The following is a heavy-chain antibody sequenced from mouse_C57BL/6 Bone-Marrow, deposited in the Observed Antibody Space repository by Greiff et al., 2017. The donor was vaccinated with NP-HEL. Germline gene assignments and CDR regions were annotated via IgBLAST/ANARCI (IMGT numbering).Heavy chain of an antibody. CDR3: ARIEGYYGSSPYYYAMDY. CDR2: IWWDDDK. V-gene: IGHV8-8*01. CDR1: GFSLSTFGMG. J-gene: IGHJ4*01. Sequence: QVQLKESGPGILQPSQTLSLTCSFSGFSLSTFGMGVGWIRQPSGKGLEWLAHIWWDDDKYYNPALKRRLPISKDTSKNQVFLKIANVDTAYTATYSCARIEGYYGSSPYYYAMDYWGQGTSVTVSS. D-gene: IGHD1-1*01.